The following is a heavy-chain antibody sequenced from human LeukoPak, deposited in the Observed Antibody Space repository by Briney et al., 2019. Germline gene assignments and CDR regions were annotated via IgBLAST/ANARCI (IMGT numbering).Heavy chain of an antibody. D-gene: IGHD6-19*01. CDR3: ARPGGRSGLAEYFQH. J-gene: IGHJ1*01. CDR1: GGSISSSNW. CDR2: IYHSGST. Sequence: SETLSLTCAVSGGSISSSNWWSWVRQPPGKGLEGIGEIYHSGSTNYNPSLKSRVTISIDTYKNQFSLKLTSVTAADTAVYYCARPGGRSGLAEYFQHWGQGTLVTVSS. V-gene: IGHV4-4*02.